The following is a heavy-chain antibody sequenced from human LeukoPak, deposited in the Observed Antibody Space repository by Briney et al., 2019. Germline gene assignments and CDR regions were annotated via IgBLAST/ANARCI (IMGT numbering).Heavy chain of an antibody. J-gene: IGHJ4*02. D-gene: IGHD4-11*01. CDR1: GFTFNSYS. CDR2: ISSNSRTI. CDR3: ARMPLEIVTNSLDS. Sequence: PGGSLRLSCAASGFTFNSYSMNWVRQAPGKGLEWVSYISSNSRTIHYADSVKGRFTISRDNAKNSLYLQMNTLRAEDTAVYYCARMPLEIVTNSLDSWGQGTLVIVSS. V-gene: IGHV3-48*04.